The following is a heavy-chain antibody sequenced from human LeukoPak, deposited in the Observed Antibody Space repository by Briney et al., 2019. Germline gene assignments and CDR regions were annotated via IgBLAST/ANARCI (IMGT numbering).Heavy chain of an antibody. D-gene: IGHD2/OR15-2a*01. CDR3: ARNSTSGFFDY. V-gene: IGHV4-38-2*01. J-gene: IGHJ4*02. Sequence: RASETLSLTCVVSGYSITNGDYWGWIRQSPGKGLEWIGSIYNSASTHYNPSLKSRVTILVDTSKNGFSLKMTSVTAADTAMYYCARNSTSGFFDYWGQGTLATVSS. CDR1: GYSITNGDY. CDR2: IYNSAST.